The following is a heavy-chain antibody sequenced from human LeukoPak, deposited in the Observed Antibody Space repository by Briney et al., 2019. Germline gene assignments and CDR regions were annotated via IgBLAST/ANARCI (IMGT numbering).Heavy chain of an antibody. D-gene: IGHD3-22*01. CDR3: ARDTRFTYDSSGYIFDY. CDR1: GYTFTGYY. J-gene: IGHJ4*02. CDR2: INPNSGGT. Sequence: ASVKVSCKASGYTFTGYYMHWVRQAPGQGLEWMGWINPNSGGTNYAQKFQSRVTMTRDTSISTAYMELSRLRSDDTAVYYCARDTRFTYDSSGYIFDYWGQGTLVTVSS. V-gene: IGHV1-2*02.